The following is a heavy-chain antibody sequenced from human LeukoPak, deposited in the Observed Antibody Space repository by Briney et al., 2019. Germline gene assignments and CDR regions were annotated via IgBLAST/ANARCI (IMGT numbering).Heavy chain of an antibody. J-gene: IGHJ4*02. D-gene: IGHD3-16*01. CDR3: TRDALFGAGRTHLDF. CDR2: IKHDGSEA. Sequence: GGSLRLSCAASEFTFNRYWMSWVRQAPGKGLEWLANIKHDGSEALYVDSVKGRFTISRDNAKNSLSLQMNSLHVDDTGVYFCTRDALFGAGRTHLDFWSQGTLVSVSS. CDR1: EFTFNRYW. V-gene: IGHV3-7*04.